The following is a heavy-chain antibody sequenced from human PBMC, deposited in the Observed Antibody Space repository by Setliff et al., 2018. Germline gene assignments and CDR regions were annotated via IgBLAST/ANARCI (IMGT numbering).Heavy chain of an antibody. D-gene: IGHD3-22*01. CDR1: GGSISSHY. J-gene: IGHJ3*02. V-gene: IGHV4-59*11. Sequence: PSETLSLTCTVSGGSISSHYWSWVRQPPGKGLEWIGSIYYSGSTNYNPSLKSRVTISVDTSKNQFPMKLSSVTAADTAVYYCARQDGRITMIVVVMQAFDIWGQGTMVTVSS. CDR2: IYYSGST. CDR3: ARQDGRITMIVVVMQAFDI.